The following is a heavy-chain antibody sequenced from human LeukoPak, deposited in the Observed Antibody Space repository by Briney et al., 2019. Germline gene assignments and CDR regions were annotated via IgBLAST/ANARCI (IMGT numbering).Heavy chain of an antibody. V-gene: IGHV3-21*01. J-gene: IGHJ4*02. CDR1: GFTFSSYS. D-gene: IGHD3-22*01. CDR3: ARDPDYYDSSGYYTAPFDY. CDR2: ISSSSSYI. Sequence: GGALRLSCAASGFTFSSYSMSWVRQAPGRGLEWVSSISSSSSYIYYADSVKGRFTISRDNAKNSLYLQMNSLRAEDTAVYYCARDPDYYDSSGYYTAPFDYWGQGTLVTVSS.